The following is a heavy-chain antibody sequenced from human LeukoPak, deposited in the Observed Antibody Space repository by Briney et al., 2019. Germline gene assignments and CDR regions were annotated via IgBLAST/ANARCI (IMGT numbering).Heavy chain of an antibody. CDR3: ARDGTGTGWFDP. CDR2: ISYDGNNK. D-gene: IGHD1-7*01. Sequence: QPGRSLRLSCAASGFPFNTYAMHWVRQAPGKGLEWVTIISYDGNNKYYADSVKGRFTISRDNPKNTLYLQMNSLKTEDTAMYFCARDGTGTGWFDPWGQGTLVTVSS. V-gene: IGHV3-30-3*01. J-gene: IGHJ5*02. CDR1: GFPFNTYA.